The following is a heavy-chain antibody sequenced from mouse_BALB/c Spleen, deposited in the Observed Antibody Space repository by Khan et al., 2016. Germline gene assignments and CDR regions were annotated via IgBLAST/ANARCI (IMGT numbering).Heavy chain of an antibody. CDR1: GDSITSGY. D-gene: IGHD1-1*01. V-gene: IGHV3-8*02. Sequence: EVQLQESGPSLVKPSQTLSLTCSVTGDSITSGYWNWIRKFPGNKLEYMGYISYSGGTYNNPSLKSRISITRDTSKNQYYLKLNSVTTEDTGTYYWAGCDGSSYVRGMDYWGQGLSVTVSS. CDR3: AGCDGSSYVRGMDY. CDR2: ISYSGGT. J-gene: IGHJ4*01.